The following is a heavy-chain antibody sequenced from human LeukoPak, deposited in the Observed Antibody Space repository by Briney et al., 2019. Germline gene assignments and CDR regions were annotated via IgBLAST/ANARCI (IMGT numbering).Heavy chain of an antibody. CDR1: GFTFSAYS. J-gene: IGHJ4*02. CDR2: ISSATTTI. CDR3: ANQEYYYGSGSYYNPLPFDY. V-gene: IGHV3-48*02. D-gene: IGHD3-10*01. Sequence: GGSLRLSCAASGFTFSAYSMNWVRQAPGKGLEWISYISSATTTIHYADSVKGRFTISRDNAKNTLYLQMNSLRDEDTAVYYCANQEYYYGSGSYYNPLPFDYWGQGTRVTVSS.